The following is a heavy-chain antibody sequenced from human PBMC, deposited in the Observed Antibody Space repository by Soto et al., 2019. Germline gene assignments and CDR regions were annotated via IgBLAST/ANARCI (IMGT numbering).Heavy chain of an antibody. CDR1: GDSISSYY. V-gene: IGHV4-59*01. D-gene: IGHD3-22*01. CDR3: ALRSMAVVPEY. CDR2: LYYGRSA. Sequence: QVQLQESGPGLVKPSETLSLTCVVSGDSISSYYCMWIRQPPGKGLESIGYLYYGRSANYNPSLKSRVTLSVETSTNQCSRTLSSMTAADTAVYYCALRSMAVVPEYWGQGTLVTVSS. J-gene: IGHJ4*02.